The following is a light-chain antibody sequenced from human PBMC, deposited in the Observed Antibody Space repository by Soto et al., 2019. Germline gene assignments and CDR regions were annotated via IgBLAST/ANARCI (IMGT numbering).Light chain of an antibody. J-gene: IGLJ2*01. CDR2: EVS. V-gene: IGLV2-14*01. CDR1: NSDIGVYKY. CDR3: SSYTTSSSLV. Sequence: QSALTQPASVSESPGQSITISCIGSNSDIGVYKYISWYQQHPGKAPKLIIYEVSNRPSGVSDRFSGSKSGNTASLTISGLRAEDEADYYCSSYTTSSSLVFGGGTKLTVL.